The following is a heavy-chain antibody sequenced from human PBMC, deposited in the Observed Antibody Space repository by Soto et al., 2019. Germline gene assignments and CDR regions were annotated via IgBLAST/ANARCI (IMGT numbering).Heavy chain of an antibody. CDR3: ARETLVVAATQDY. V-gene: IGHV1-3*01. Sequence: GASVKASCKASGDTFTSYAMHWVRQAPGQRLEWMGWINAGNGNTKYSQKFQGRVTITRDTSASTAYMELSSLRSEDTAVYYCARETLVVAATQDYWGQGTLVTVS. D-gene: IGHD2-15*01. CDR2: INAGNGNT. J-gene: IGHJ4*02. CDR1: GDTFTSYA.